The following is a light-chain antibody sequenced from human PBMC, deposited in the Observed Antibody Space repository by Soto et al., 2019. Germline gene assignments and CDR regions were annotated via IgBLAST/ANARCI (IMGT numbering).Light chain of an antibody. CDR3: QQRSNWPPIT. J-gene: IGKJ5*01. V-gene: IGKV3-11*01. CDR1: PSVSGSN. Sequence: EIVLTQSPGTLSLSPGERATLSCRASPSVSGSNLAWYQQKPGQAPRLVIYGASSRATGIPARFSGSGSGTDFTLTISSLEAEDFAVYYCQQRSNWPPITFGQGTRLEIK. CDR2: GAS.